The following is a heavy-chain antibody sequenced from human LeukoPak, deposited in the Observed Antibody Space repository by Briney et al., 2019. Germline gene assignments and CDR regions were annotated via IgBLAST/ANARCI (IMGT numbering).Heavy chain of an antibody. J-gene: IGHJ4*02. CDR3: ARDRFGPTEN. Sequence: GGSLRLSCAASGFTFSSYEMNWVRQAPGKGLEWVSYISSSGSTIYYADSVKGRFTISRDNAKNSLYLQMNSLRVEDTAVYYCARDRFGPTENWGQGTLVTVSS. CDR2: ISSSGSTI. D-gene: IGHD3-10*01. CDR1: GFTFSSYE. V-gene: IGHV3-48*03.